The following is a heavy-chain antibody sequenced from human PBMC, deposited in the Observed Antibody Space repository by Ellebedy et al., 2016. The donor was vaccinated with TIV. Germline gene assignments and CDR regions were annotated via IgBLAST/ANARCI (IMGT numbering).Heavy chain of an antibody. Sequence: AASVKVSCKASGYTFTSYGISWVRQAPGQGLEWMGWINPNSGGTNYAQKFQGRVTMTRDTSISTAYMELSRLRSDDTAVYYCARVPIAVAGKTYYYYGMDVWGQGTTVTVSS. D-gene: IGHD6-19*01. J-gene: IGHJ6*02. CDR1: GYTFTSYG. CDR2: INPNSGGT. V-gene: IGHV1-2*02. CDR3: ARVPIAVAGKTYYYYGMDV.